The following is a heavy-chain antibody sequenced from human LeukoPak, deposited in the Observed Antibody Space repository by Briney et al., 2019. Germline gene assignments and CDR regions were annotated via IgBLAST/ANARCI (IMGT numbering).Heavy chain of an antibody. CDR1: GGSFSGYY. Sequence: SETLSLTCAVYGGSFSGYYWSWFRQPPGKGLEWIGEINHSGSTNYNPSLKSRVTISVDTSKNQFSLKLSSVTAADTAVYYCARGRGGSYRRYYYYYMDVWGKGTTVTVSS. J-gene: IGHJ6*03. CDR3: ARGRGGSYRRYYYYYMDV. V-gene: IGHV4-34*01. D-gene: IGHD2-15*01. CDR2: INHSGST.